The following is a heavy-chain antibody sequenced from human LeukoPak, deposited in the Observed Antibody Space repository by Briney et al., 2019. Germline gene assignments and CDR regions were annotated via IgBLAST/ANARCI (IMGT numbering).Heavy chain of an antibody. CDR2: LIPILGIA. Sequence: SVKVSFNASGGTFSSYAISWVRQAPGQAPEWMRRLIPILGIANYTQKFQGRVTITAHESTSTAYMELSSLRSEDTAVYYCARGSTYILVVPAATLDAFDIWGQGTIVTVSS. D-gene: IGHD2-2*01. V-gene: IGHV1-69*04. J-gene: IGHJ3*02. CDR3: ARGSTYILVVPAATLDAFDI. CDR1: GGTFSSYA.